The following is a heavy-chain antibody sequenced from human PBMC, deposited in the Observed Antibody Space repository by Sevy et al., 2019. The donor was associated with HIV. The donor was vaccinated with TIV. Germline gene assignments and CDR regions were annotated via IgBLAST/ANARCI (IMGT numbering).Heavy chain of an antibody. CDR1: GFTFSSYS. J-gene: IGHJ3*02. Sequence: GGSLRLSCAASGFTFSSYSMIWVRQAPGKGLEWVSSISSSSSYIYYADSVKGRFTISRDNAKNSLYLQMNSLRAEDTAVYYCATPLYSGSYRDAFDIWGQWTMVTVSS. D-gene: IGHD1-26*01. CDR2: ISSSSSYI. V-gene: IGHV3-21*01. CDR3: ATPLYSGSYRDAFDI.